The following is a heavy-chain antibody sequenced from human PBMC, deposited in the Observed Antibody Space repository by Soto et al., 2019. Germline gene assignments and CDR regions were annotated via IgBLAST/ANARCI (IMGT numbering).Heavy chain of an antibody. CDR1: GGPNSSRNW. J-gene: IGHJ4*02. CDR3: AGTNYDILTGYYSGFDY. D-gene: IGHD3-9*01. Sequence: SDTLTPTCAVSGGPNSSRNWWRWRRQPPGKGLEWIGEIYHSGSTNYNPSLKSRVTISVDKSKNQFSLKLSSVTAADTAVYYCAGTNYDILTGYYSGFDYWGQGTLVTVS. CDR2: IYHSGST. V-gene: IGHV4-4*02.